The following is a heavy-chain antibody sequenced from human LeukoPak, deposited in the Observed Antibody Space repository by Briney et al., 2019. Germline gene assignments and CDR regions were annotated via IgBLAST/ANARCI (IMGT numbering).Heavy chain of an antibody. J-gene: IGHJ4*02. D-gene: IGHD3-10*01. CDR3: ARDPSSSGSYFDY. CDR2: ISYDGSNK. CDR1: GFTFSSYA. V-gene: IGHV3-30-3*01. Sequence: GGSLRLSCAASGFTFSSYAMHWVRQAPGKGLEWVAVISYDGSNKYYADSVKGRFTISRDNSKNTLYLQMNSLRAEDTAVYYCARDPSSSGSYFDYWGQGTLVTVSS.